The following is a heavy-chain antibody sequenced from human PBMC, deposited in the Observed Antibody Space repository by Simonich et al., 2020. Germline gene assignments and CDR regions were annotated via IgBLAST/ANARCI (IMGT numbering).Heavy chain of an antibody. Sequence: QVQLVQSGAEVKKPGASVKVSCKASGYTFTGYYMHWVRQAPGQGLEWRGRSNPNSAGTNYAQKFQCRGTMTRDTSISTAYMELSRLRSDDTAVYYCARARLYSSSHAFDIWGQGTMVTVSS. CDR3: ARARLYSSSHAFDI. D-gene: IGHD6-6*01. J-gene: IGHJ3*02. CDR2: SNPNSAGT. CDR1: GYTFTGYY. V-gene: IGHV1-2*02.